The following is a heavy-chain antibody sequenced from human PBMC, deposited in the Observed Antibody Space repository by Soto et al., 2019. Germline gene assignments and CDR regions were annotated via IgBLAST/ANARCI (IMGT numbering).Heavy chain of an antibody. CDR1: GFSLSTTEVA. V-gene: IGHV2-5*01. CDR2: IYWNDDK. CDR3: AHSFRASVAPDY. D-gene: IGHD6-19*01. Sequence: SGPTLVNPTQTLTLTCTFSGFSLSTTEVAVGWVRQPPGKALEWLALIYWNDDKRYRPSLKSRLTITKDTSKNQVVLTMTNMDPVDTATYYCAHSFRASVAPDYWGQGTLVTVSS. J-gene: IGHJ4*02.